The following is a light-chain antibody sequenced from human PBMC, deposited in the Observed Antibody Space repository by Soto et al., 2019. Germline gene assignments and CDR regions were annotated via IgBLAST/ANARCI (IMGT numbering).Light chain of an antibody. CDR3: QPYNNWPLT. CDR1: QGIRDT. V-gene: IGKV3-15*01. CDR2: DTS. J-gene: IGKJ4*01. Sequence: EVVMRQSPATLSVSPGEGANLSCRASQGIRDTLAWYQHKPGQTPRLLIYDTSTRTTSVATRFSGSRSGAEFTLTINSLQSEDFAVYYCQPYNNWPLTFGGGTKV.